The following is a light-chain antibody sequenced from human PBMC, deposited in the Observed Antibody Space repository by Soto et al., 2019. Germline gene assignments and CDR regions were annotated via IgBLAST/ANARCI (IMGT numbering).Light chain of an antibody. CDR2: DVT. V-gene: IGLV2-11*01. J-gene: IGLJ3*02. Sequence: QSALTQPPSSSGSPGQSVTISCTGTSSDVGGYNYVSWYQQHPGKAPKLMIYDVTKRPSGVPDRFSGSKSGNTASLTISGLQAEDESEYYCCSYAGFYTLVFGGGTKLTVL. CDR1: SSDVGGYNY. CDR3: CSYAGFYTLV.